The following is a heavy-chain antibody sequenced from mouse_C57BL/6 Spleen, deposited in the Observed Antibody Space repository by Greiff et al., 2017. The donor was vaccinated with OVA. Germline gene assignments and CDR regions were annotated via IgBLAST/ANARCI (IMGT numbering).Heavy chain of an antibody. J-gene: IGHJ4*01. Sequence: VQLQQPGAELVKPGASVKMSCKASGYTFTSYWITWVKQRPGQGLEWIGDIYPGSGSTNYNEKFKSKATLTVDTSSSTAYMQLSSLTSEDSAVYYCARSRSYRFYYAMDYWGQGTSVTVSS. D-gene: IGHD1-1*01. V-gene: IGHV1-55*01. CDR2: IYPGSGST. CDR1: GYTFTSYW. CDR3: ARSRSYRFYYAMDY.